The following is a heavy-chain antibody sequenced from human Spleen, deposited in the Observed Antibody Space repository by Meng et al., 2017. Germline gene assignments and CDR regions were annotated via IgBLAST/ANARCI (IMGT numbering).Heavy chain of an antibody. CDR3: ARDQEIAIGSGRGMDV. Sequence: SAKVSCKALGGIFSNYVIGWVRQAPGQGLQWLGGINAVFGTTNYAQKFQDRVTTTADESTSTAYMELSSLRSEDTAVYYCARDQEIAIGSGRGMDVWGQGTTVT. J-gene: IGHJ6*02. CDR2: INAVFGTT. CDR1: GGIFSNYV. V-gene: IGHV1-69*13. D-gene: IGHD1-1*01.